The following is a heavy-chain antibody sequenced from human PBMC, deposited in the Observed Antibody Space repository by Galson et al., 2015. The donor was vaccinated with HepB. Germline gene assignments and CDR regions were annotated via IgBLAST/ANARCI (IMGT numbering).Heavy chain of an antibody. V-gene: IGHV3-53*04. J-gene: IGHJ5*01. CDR2: IYSGGST. CDR3: ARVPSRGSGYSGYDGGWFDY. CDR1: GFTVSSNY. Sequence: SLRLSCAASGFTVSSNYMSWVRQAPGKGLEWVSVIYSGGSTYYADSVKGRFTISRHNSKNTLYLQMNSLRAEDTAVYYCARVPSRGSGYSGYDGGWFDYWGQGTLVTVSS. D-gene: IGHD5-12*01.